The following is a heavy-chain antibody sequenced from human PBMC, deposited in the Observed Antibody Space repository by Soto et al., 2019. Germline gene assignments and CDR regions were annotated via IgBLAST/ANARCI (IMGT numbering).Heavy chain of an antibody. CDR3: ASSQIGANDY. D-gene: IGHD3-22*01. CDR1: GFTFSSYA. Sequence: QVQLVESGGGVVQPGRSLRLSCAASGFTFSSYAMHWVRQAPGKGLEWMAVTSYDGSNKYYADSVKGRFTISRDNSKNTLYLQMTSLRPEDTAVYYCASSQIGANDYWGQGTLVTVSS. V-gene: IGHV3-30-3*01. J-gene: IGHJ4*02. CDR2: TSYDGSNK.